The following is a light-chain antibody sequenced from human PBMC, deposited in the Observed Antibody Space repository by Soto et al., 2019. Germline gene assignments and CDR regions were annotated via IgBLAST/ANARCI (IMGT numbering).Light chain of an antibody. Sequence: QSALTQPASVSGSPGQSITISCIGTSSDVGSYNLVSWYQQHPGKAPKVLIYEVSERPSGVSNRFSGSKSGNTASLTISGLEAEDEDEYYYCSCAGTRTHVLFGGGTKLTVL. CDR2: EVS. CDR1: SSDVGSYNL. V-gene: IGLV2-23*02. CDR3: CSCAGTRTHVL. J-gene: IGLJ2*01.